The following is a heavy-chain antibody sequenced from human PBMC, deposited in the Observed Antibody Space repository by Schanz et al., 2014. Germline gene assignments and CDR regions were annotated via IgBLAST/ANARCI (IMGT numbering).Heavy chain of an antibody. CDR1: GFTFSEVY. CDR2: IENNANGATT. V-gene: IGHV3-15*04. Sequence: EARLVESGGGLVEPGGSLRLSCSGSGFTFSEVYMSWVRQAPGKGLEWVGRIENNANGATTDYAAPVKGRFTVSRDESRNTLYLQLNPVRTADTAVYFCAAFNNRDAFNVWGQGTMVSVSS. D-gene: IGHD1-20*01. J-gene: IGHJ3*01. CDR3: AAFNNRDAFNV.